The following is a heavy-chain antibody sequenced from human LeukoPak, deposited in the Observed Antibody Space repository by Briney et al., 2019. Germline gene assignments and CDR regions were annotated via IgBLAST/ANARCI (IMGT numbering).Heavy chain of an antibody. D-gene: IGHD6-6*01. CDR3: ASREAARIFDY. CDR2: INHSGST. V-gene: IGHV4-34*01. CDR1: GGSFSGYY. J-gene: IGHJ4*02. Sequence: NASETLSLTCAVYGGSFSGYYWSWIRQPPGKGLEWIGEINHSGSTNYNPSLKSRVTMSVDTSKNQFSLKLSSVTAADTAVYYCASREAARIFDYWGQGTLVTVSS.